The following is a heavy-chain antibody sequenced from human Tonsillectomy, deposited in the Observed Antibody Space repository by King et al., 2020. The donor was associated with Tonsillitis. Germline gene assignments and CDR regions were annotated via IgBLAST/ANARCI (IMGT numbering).Heavy chain of an antibody. D-gene: IGHD2/OR15-2a*01. CDR1: GFTFSSYS. CDR2: ISSIMSYI. J-gene: IGHJ3*02. Sequence: DVQLVESGGGLVKPGGSLRLSCAASGFTFSSYSMNWVRQAPGKGLEWVSSISSIMSYIYYADSVKGRFTISRDNAKNSLYLQMNSLRAEDTAVYYCARSLSRSSCDAFDIWGQGTMVTVSS. V-gene: IGHV3-21*01. CDR3: ARSLSRSSCDAFDI.